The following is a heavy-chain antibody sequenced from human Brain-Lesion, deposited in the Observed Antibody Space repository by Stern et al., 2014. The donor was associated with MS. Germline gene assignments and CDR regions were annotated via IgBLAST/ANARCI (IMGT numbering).Heavy chain of an antibody. Sequence: MQLVESGAEVKKPGASVKVSCKTSGYIFTGYYIHWVRQAPGQGLEWMAWINPNTGGTKYAQKFQGRGNMSRDTSISTAYVELSSLTSDDTAVYYCARDQRGITIFGVVTDYYYLGMDVWGQGTTVTVSS. CDR2: INPNTGGT. CDR1: GYIFTGYY. CDR3: ARDQRGITIFGVVTDYYYLGMDV. V-gene: IGHV1-2*02. D-gene: IGHD3-3*01. J-gene: IGHJ6*02.